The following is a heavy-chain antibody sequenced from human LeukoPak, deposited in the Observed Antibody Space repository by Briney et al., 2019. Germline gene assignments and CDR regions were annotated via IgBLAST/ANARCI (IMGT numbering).Heavy chain of an antibody. J-gene: IGHJ6*03. CDR2: ISYDGSNK. Sequence: GGSLRLSCAASGFTFSSYAMHWVRQAPGKGLEWVAVISYDGSNKYYADSVKGRFTISRDNSKNTLYLQMNSLRAEDTAVYYCARAASYSGYYMDVWGKGTTVTVSS. CDR1: GFTFSSYA. CDR3: ARAASYSGYYMDV. V-gene: IGHV3-30-3*01. D-gene: IGHD6-13*01.